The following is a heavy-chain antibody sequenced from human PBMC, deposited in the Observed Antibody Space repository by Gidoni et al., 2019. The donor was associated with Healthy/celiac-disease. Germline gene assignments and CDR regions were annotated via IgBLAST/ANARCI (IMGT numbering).Heavy chain of an antibody. D-gene: IGHD6-19*01. CDR3: ARGLGGGYIAVEEDY. CDR1: GYTFPSYG. Sequence: QVQLVQSAADVKKPGASVKVSCKASGYTFPSYGISWVRQAPGQGLEWMGWISAYNGNTNYAQKLQGRVTMTTDTATSTAYMELRSLRSDDTAVYYCARGLGGGYIAVEEDYWGQGTLVTVSS. J-gene: IGHJ4*02. V-gene: IGHV1-18*01. CDR2: ISAYNGNT.